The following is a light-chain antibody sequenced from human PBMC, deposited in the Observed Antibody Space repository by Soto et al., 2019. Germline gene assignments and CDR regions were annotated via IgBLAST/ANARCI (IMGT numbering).Light chain of an antibody. CDR2: DVS. J-gene: IGLJ1*01. Sequence: QSALTQPRSVSGSPGQSVTISCTGTSSDVGGYNYVSWYQQHPGKAPKLMIYDVSKRPSGVPDRFSGSKSSNTASLTISWLQAEDEADYYCCSYAGSYTSSDVFGTGPKVTVL. CDR1: SSDVGGYNY. V-gene: IGLV2-11*01. CDR3: CSYAGSYTSSDV.